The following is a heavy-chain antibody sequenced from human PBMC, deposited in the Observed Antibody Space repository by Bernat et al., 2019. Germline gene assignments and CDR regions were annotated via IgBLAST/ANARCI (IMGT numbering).Heavy chain of an antibody. J-gene: IGHJ4*02. CDR1: GFTFSSYA. V-gene: IGHV3-30-3*01. Sequence: QVQLVESGGGVVQPGRSLRLSCAASGFTFSSYAMHWVRQAPGKGLEWVAVISYDGSNKYYAESVKGRFTISRDNSKNTLYLQMNSLRAEDTAVYYCARDLGRVFDYWGQGTLVTVSS. CDR3: ARDLGRVFDY. CDR2: ISYDGSNK.